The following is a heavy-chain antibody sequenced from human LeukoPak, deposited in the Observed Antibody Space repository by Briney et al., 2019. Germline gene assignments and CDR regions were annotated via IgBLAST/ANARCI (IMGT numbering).Heavy chain of an antibody. V-gene: IGHV4-39*01. CDR1: GGSISSSSYY. CDR3: ARQGDYNYGDYAHY. CDR2: VHYSGST. J-gene: IGHJ4*02. Sequence: PSETLSLTCTVSGGSISSSSYYWAWIRQPPGKGLEWIGSVHYSGSTYSNPSLKSRVTISVDTSKNQFSLKMSSVTAADTAFYYCARQGDYNYGDYAHYWGQGTLVTVSS. D-gene: IGHD4-17*01.